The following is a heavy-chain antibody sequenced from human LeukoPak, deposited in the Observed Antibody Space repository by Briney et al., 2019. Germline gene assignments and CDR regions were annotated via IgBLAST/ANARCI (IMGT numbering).Heavy chain of an antibody. Sequence: GGSLRLSCAASGFTFSSYSMNWVRQAPGKGLEWVSSISSSSSYIYYADSVKGRFTISRDNAKNSLYLQMNSLRAEDTAVYYCARALTSEGYGDPYYYYYGMDVWGQGTTVTVFS. CDR2: ISSSSSYI. CDR1: GFTFSSYS. D-gene: IGHD4-17*01. CDR3: ARALTSEGYGDPYYYYYGMDV. V-gene: IGHV3-21*01. J-gene: IGHJ6*02.